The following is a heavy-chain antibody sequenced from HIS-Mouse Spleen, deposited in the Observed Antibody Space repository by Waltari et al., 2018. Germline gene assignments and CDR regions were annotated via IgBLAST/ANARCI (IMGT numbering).Heavy chain of an antibody. J-gene: IGHJ2*01. CDR3: AREIPYSSSWYDWYFDL. CDR2: IYYSGSP. CDR1: GGSISSSSYY. V-gene: IGHV4-39*07. D-gene: IGHD6-13*01. Sequence: QLQLQESGPGLVKPSETLSLTCTVSGGSISSSSYYWGWIRQPPGKGLEWIGSIYYSGSPYPNPSLKSLVTISVDTSKNQFSLKLSSVTAADTAVYYCAREIPYSSSWYDWYFDLWGRGTLVTVSS.